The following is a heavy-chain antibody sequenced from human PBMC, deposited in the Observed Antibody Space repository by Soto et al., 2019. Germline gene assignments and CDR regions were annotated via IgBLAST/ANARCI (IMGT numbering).Heavy chain of an antibody. CDR3: ARHEGELLPNDAFDI. CDR2: IDPSDSYT. CDR1: GYSFTSYW. D-gene: IGHD1-26*01. Sequence: LKISCKGSGYSFTSYWISWVRQMPGKGLEWMGRIDPSDSYTNYSPSFQGHVTISADKSISTAYLQWSSLKASDTAMYYCARHEGELLPNDAFDIWGQGTMVTVSS. V-gene: IGHV5-10-1*01. J-gene: IGHJ3*02.